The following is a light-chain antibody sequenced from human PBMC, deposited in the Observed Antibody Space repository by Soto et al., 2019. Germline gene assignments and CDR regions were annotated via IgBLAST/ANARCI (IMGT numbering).Light chain of an antibody. CDR1: QSLLYSSNGKTY. J-gene: IGKJ4*01. Sequence: DIVMTQSPHSLAVSLGERATINCKSSQSLLYSSNGKTYLAWYLQKPRQPPKLLIYWASTRQSGVPDRFSGSGSDTDFTLTISSLQAEDVAVYYCQQYLTTPLTFGGGNKVEIK. CDR2: WAS. CDR3: QQYLTTPLT. V-gene: IGKV4-1*01.